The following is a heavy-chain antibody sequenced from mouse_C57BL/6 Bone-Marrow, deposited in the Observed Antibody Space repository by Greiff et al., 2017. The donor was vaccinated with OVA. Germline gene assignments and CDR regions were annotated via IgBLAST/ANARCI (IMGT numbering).Heavy chain of an antibody. J-gene: IGHJ3*01. Sequence: VQLQQSGPELVKPGASVKIPCKASGYTFTDYNMDWVKQSHGKSLEWIGYINPNNGGTIYNQKFKGKATLTVDKSSSTAYMELRSLTSEDTAVYYCARRGSWSHFAYWGQGTLVTVSA. V-gene: IGHV1-18*01. CDR3: ARRGSWSHFAY. CDR2: INPNNGGT. CDR1: GYTFTDYN.